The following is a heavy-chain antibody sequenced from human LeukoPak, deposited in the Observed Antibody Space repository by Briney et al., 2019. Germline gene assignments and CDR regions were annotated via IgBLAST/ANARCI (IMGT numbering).Heavy chain of an antibody. D-gene: IGHD3-3*01. CDR1: GGSISSYY. Sequence: SETLSLTCTVSGGSISSYYWSWIRQPPGKGLEWIGYIYYSGSTNYNPSLKSRVTISVDTSKNQFSLKLSSVTAADTAVYYCASRIFVGAFDIWGQGTMDTVSS. CDR3: ASRIFVGAFDI. J-gene: IGHJ3*02. V-gene: IGHV4-59*01. CDR2: IYYSGST.